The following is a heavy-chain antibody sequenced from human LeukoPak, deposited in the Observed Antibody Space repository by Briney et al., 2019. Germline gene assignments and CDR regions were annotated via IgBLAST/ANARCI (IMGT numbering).Heavy chain of an antibody. J-gene: IGHJ4*02. V-gene: IGHV4-61*05. D-gene: IGHD3-22*01. Sequence: SETLSLTCTVSGGSISSSDYYWGWIRQPPGKGLEWIGYIYYSGSTNYNPSLKSRVTISVDTSKNQFSLKLSSVTAADTAVYYWAENTPCYYYDSSGYYFDYGAREPWSPSPQ. CDR2: IYYSGST. CDR1: GGSISSSDYY. CDR3: AENTPCYYYDSSGYYFDY.